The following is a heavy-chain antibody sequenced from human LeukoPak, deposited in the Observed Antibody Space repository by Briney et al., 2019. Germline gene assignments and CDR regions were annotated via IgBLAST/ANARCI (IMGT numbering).Heavy chain of an antibody. Sequence: GGSLRLSCAASGFTFSSYSMNWVRQAPGKGLEWVSSISTSSIYIYYADSVKGRFIISRDNAKTSLYLQMNSLRAEDTAVYYCAKDLYSRRGYFDYWGQGTLVTVSS. CDR3: AKDLYSRRGYFDY. CDR1: GFTFSSYS. CDR2: ISTSSIYI. D-gene: IGHD4-11*01. J-gene: IGHJ4*02. V-gene: IGHV3-21*01.